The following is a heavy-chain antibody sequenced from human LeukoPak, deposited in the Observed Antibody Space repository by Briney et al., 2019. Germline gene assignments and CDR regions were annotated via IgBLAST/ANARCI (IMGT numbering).Heavy chain of an antibody. CDR1: GGSISSGSYY. CDR3: ARDQVENDYGDYSPYYFDY. Sequence: PSQTLSLTCTVSGGSISSGSYYWSWIRQPAGKGLEWIGRIYTSGSTNYNPSLKSRVTISVDTSKNQFSLKLSSVTAADTAVYYCARDQVENDYGDYSPYYFDYWGQGTLVTVSS. J-gene: IGHJ4*02. CDR2: IYTSGST. V-gene: IGHV4-61*02. D-gene: IGHD4-17*01.